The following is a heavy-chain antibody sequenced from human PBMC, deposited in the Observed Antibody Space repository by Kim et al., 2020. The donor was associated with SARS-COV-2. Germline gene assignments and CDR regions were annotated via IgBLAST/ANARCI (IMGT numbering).Heavy chain of an antibody. CDR1: GFTFSNAW. D-gene: IGHD2-2*01. Sequence: GGSLRLSCAASGFTFSNAWMSWVRQAPGKGLEWVGRIKSKTDGGTTDYAAPVKGRFTISRDDSKNTLYLQMNSLKTEDTAVYYCTTLSSTSPLVYYYGMDVWGQGTTVTVSS. CDR2: IKSKTDGGTT. CDR3: TTLSSTSPLVYYYGMDV. V-gene: IGHV3-15*01. J-gene: IGHJ6*02.